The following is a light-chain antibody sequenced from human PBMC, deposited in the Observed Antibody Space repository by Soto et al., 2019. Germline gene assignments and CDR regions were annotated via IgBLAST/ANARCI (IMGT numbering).Light chain of an antibody. V-gene: IGKV1-39*01. CDR3: QQCYSNPCT. J-gene: IGKJ1*01. CDR1: QSIISY. Sequence: DIQMTQSPSSLSASVGDRVTITCRASQSIISYLNWYQQKPGKAPKLLIYAASSLQSGVPSRFSGSGSGTDFTLTISSLQPDDFATYYCQQCYSNPCTFGQGTKVDIK. CDR2: AAS.